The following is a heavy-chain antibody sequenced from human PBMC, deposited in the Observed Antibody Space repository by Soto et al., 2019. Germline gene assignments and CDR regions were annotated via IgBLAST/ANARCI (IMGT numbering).Heavy chain of an antibody. Sequence: QVQLVESGGGVVQPGRSLRLSCAASGFTFSSYGMHWVRQAPGKGLEWVAVISYDGSNKYYADSVKGRFTISRDNSKNTLYLQMNSLRAEDTAVYYCAKDPSYCGGDCYSSLDYWGQGTLVTVSS. CDR3: AKDPSYCGGDCYSSLDY. CDR1: GFTFSSYG. D-gene: IGHD2-21*02. J-gene: IGHJ4*02. CDR2: ISYDGSNK. V-gene: IGHV3-30*18.